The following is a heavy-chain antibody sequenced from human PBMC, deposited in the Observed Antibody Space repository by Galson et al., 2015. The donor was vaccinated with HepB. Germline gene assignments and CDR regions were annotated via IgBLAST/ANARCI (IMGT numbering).Heavy chain of an antibody. CDR1: GYSFTSYW. CDR2: IDPSDSYT. D-gene: IGHD2-15*01. CDR3: AILPHPIVVVVADNNWFDP. Sequence: QSGAEVKKPGESLRISCKGSGYSFTSYWISWVRQMPGKGLEWMGRIDPSDSYTNYSPSFQGHVTISADKSISTAYLQWSSLKASDTAMYYCAILPHPIVVVVADNNWFDPWGQGTLATVSS. V-gene: IGHV5-10-1*01. J-gene: IGHJ5*02.